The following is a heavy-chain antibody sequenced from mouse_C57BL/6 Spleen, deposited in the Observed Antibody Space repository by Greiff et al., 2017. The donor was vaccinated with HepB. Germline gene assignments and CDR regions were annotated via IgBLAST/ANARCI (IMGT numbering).Heavy chain of an antibody. CDR3: TRGEYDGNGYFED. CDR1: GFTFSSYA. V-gene: IGHV5-9-1*02. CDR2: ISSGGDYI. Sequence: EVQRVESGEGLVKPGGSLKLSCAASGFTFSSYAMSWVRQTPEKRLEWVAYISSGGDYIYYADTVKGRFTISRDNARNTLYLQMSSLKSEDTAMYYCTRGEYDGNGYFEDWGQGTTLTVSS. D-gene: IGHD2-14*01. J-gene: IGHJ2*01.